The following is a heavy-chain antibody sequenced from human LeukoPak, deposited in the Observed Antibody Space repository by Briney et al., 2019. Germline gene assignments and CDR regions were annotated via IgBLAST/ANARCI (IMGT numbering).Heavy chain of an antibody. CDR2: TSGSGGSS. J-gene: IGHJ4*02. Sequence: PGGSLRLSCAASGFTFSSYSMNWVRQAPGKGLEWVSTTSGSGGSSYYADSVKGRFTISRDNSKNTRYLQMNSLRADDTAVYYCAKAGYSYGIPFFDYWGQGTLVTVSS. D-gene: IGHD5-18*01. V-gene: IGHV3-23*01. CDR3: AKAGYSYGIPFFDY. CDR1: GFTFSSYS.